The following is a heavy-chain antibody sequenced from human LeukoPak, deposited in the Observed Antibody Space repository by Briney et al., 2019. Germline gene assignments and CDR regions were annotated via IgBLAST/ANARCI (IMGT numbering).Heavy chain of an antibody. Sequence: PGGSLRLSCAASGVTFSSDGMHWVRQAPGKGLEWMAFIRYDGSNKYYADSVKGRFTISRDNSKNTLYLQMNSLRAEDTAVYYCAKDRGSSGAFDYWGQGTLVTVSS. D-gene: IGHD6-6*01. CDR2: IRYDGSNK. CDR3: AKDRGSSGAFDY. V-gene: IGHV3-30*02. J-gene: IGHJ4*02. CDR1: GVTFSSDG.